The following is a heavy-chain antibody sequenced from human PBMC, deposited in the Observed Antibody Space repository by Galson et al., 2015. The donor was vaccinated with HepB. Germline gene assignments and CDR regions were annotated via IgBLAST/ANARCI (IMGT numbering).Heavy chain of an antibody. D-gene: IGHD5-12*01. J-gene: IGHJ4*02. V-gene: IGHV3-30*03. CDR3: GRGDSGSWFRFDY. CDR2: MSYDGSNE. CDR1: GFILTNYP. Sequence: SLRLSCAVSGFILTNYPTHWVRQAPGKGLEWVAVMSYDGSNEYYADSVKGRFTISRDTSKNTLFLQMNSLRSDDTAVYFCGRGDSGSWFRFDYWGQGTLVTVSP.